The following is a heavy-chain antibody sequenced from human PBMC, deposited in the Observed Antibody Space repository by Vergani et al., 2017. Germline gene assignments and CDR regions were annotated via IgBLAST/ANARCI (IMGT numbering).Heavy chain of an antibody. V-gene: IGHV1-2*02. CDR1: GYTFSDHH. D-gene: IGHD2-2*01. J-gene: IGHJ4*02. Sequence: QVQLVQSGAEVKKPGASLKVSCKASGYTFSDHHLHWVRQAPGQGLEWVGWININSGATKLAQKFEGRVTMGTDTSISTGYMELSSLRSDDTAVYYCARLATVVIPAARPLDLWGQGTLITVSS. CDR2: ININSGAT. CDR3: ARLATVVIPAARPLDL.